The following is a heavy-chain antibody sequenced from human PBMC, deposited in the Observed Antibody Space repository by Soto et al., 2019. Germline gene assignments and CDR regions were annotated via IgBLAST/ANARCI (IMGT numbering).Heavy chain of an antibody. CDR3: ARGGPGYYDSSGYSNQDGMDV. D-gene: IGHD3-22*01. J-gene: IGHJ6*02. V-gene: IGHV3-74*01. Sequence: GGSLSLSCAVSGITFNNYWMHWIRQTPGKGLVWVSHINNVASIINYADSVKGRFTISRDNAKNSLYLQMNSLRAEDTAVYYCARGGPGYYDSSGYSNQDGMDVWGQGTTVTVSS. CDR1: GITFNNYW. CDR2: INNVASII.